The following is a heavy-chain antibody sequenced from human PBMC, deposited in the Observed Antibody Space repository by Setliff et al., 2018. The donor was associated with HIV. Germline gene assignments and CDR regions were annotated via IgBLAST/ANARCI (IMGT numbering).Heavy chain of an antibody. J-gene: IGHJ4*02. V-gene: IGHV1-8*01. CDR2: MNPNTGDT. CDR3: VSRQLGGVDF. Sequence: GASVKVSCKASGSTFSTYDINWVRQAPGQGPEWMGWMNPNTGDTGFAQRFQDRFIMTGDTATNTAFLELKSLTSDDTAVYYCVSRQLGGVDFWGQGTLVTVSS. CDR1: GSTFSTYD. D-gene: IGHD2-8*02.